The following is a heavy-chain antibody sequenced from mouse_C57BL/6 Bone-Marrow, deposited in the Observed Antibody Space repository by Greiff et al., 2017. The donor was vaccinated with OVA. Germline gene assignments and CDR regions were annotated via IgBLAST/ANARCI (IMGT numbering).Heavy chain of an antibody. CDR3: MVPSYISAMDY. D-gene: IGHD1-1*02. J-gene: IGHJ4*01. CDR2: IWGDGST. V-gene: IGHV2-3*01. Sequence: VQLQQSGPGLVAPSQSLSITCTVSGFSLTSYGVSWVRQPPGKGLEWLGVIWGDGSTNYHSALISRLSISKDNSKSQAFLKLNSLQTDDTATYXGMVPSYISAMDYWGQGTSVTVSS. CDR1: GFSLTSYG.